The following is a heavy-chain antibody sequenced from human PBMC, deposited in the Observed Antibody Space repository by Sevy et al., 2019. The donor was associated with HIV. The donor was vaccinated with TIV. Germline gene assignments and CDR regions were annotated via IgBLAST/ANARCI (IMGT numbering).Heavy chain of an antibody. CDR2: ISYSGST. J-gene: IGHJ6*02. V-gene: IGHV4-59*01. CDR3: AREVVIGRYGMDV. D-gene: IGHD3-22*01. Sequence: SETLSLTCTVSGGSMSSYYWSWIRQPPGKGLEWIGYISYSGSTNYNPSLKSRVTISVDTSKNQFSLKLSSVTAADTAVYYCAREVVIGRYGMDVWGQGTTVTVSS. CDR1: GGSMSSYY.